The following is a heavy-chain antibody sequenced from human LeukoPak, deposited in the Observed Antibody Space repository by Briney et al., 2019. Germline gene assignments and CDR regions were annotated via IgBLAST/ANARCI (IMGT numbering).Heavy chain of an antibody. V-gene: IGHV5-51*01. CDR2: IYPGDSDT. CDR1: GYNFTSYW. J-gene: IGHJ5*02. D-gene: IGHD5-24*01. CDR3: ARQGDGYINNYFDP. Sequence: GESLKISCKGSGYNFTSYWVGWVRQMPGKGLEWMGIIYPGDSDTRYSPSFQGQVTISADKSITTAYLRWSSLKASDTAMYYCARQGDGYINNYFDPWGQGTLVTVSS.